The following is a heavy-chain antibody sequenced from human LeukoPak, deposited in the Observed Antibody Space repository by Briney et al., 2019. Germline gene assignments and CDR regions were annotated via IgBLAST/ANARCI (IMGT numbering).Heavy chain of an antibody. CDR2: IVVVSGNT. Sequence: ASVKVSCKASGFTFTSSAVQWVGQARGQRLEGIGWIVVVSGNTNYAQKFQERATISRDISTSTAYMELSSLRCEDTAVYYCAVILGYCSGGSCLATDYFDYWGQGTLVTVSS. D-gene: IGHD2-15*01. CDR3: AVILGYCSGGSCLATDYFDY. CDR1: GFTFTSSA. J-gene: IGHJ4*02. V-gene: IGHV1-58*01.